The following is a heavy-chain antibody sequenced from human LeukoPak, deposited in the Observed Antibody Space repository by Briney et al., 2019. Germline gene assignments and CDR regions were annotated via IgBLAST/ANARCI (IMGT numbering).Heavy chain of an antibody. CDR3: AKDRDLLRYFDWLLPANFDY. CDR1: GFTFSTYA. J-gene: IGHJ4*02. CDR2: ISGSGGST. D-gene: IGHD3-9*01. Sequence: SGGSLRLSCAASGFTFSTYAMSWVRQAPGKGLEWVSAISGSGGSTYYADSVKGRFTISRDNSKNTLYLQMNSLRAEDTAVYYCAKDRDLLRYFDWLLPANFDYWGQGTLVTVSS. V-gene: IGHV3-23*01.